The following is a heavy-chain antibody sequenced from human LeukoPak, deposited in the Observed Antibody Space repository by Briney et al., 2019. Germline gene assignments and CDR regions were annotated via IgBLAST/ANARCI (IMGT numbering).Heavy chain of an antibody. D-gene: IGHD4-17*01. CDR2: INHSGRT. V-gene: IGHV4-34*01. Sequence: SETLSLTCAVYGGSVYDYYFSWIRQPPGKGLEWIGEINHSGRTNYNPSLKSRVTISVDTSTHQLSLTLRSVAAADTAVYYCARGLGLRVMTTVTTFDNWGQGTLVTVSS. J-gene: IGHJ4*02. CDR3: ARGLGLRVMTTVTTFDN. CDR1: GGSVYDYY.